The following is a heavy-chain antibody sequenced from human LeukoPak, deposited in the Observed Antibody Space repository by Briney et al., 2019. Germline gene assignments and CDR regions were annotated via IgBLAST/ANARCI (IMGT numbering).Heavy chain of an antibody. Sequence: GGSLRLSCTASGFTFGDYAMSWVRQVPGKGLEWVGFIRSKAYGGTTEYAASVKGRFTISRDDSKSIAYLQMNSLKTEDTAVYYCTRVRGVNDYWGQGTLVTVSS. D-gene: IGHD6-13*01. CDR3: TRVRGVNDY. CDR2: IRSKAYGGTT. V-gene: IGHV3-49*04. J-gene: IGHJ4*02. CDR1: GFTFGDYA.